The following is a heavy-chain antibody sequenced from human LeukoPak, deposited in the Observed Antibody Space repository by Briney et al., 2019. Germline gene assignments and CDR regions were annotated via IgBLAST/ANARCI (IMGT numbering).Heavy chain of an antibody. Sequence: ASETLSLTCTVSGGSISNYYWSWIRQPPGKGLEWIGYIYNSGSTKYNPSLRSRVTISVDTSNNQFSLKLSSVTAADTAVYYCARHLTRKDYGDYGPCFDYWGQGTLVTVFS. CDR1: GGSISNYY. CDR3: ARHLTRKDYGDYGPCFDY. V-gene: IGHV4-59*08. J-gene: IGHJ4*02. D-gene: IGHD4-17*01. CDR2: IYNSGST.